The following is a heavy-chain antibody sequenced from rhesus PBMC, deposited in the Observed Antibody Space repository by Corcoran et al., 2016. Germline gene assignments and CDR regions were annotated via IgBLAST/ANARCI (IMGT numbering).Heavy chain of an antibody. CDR1: GGSISGGYG. D-gene: IGHD6-25*01. CDR3: ARGGRQLEIVFDY. J-gene: IGHJ4*01. V-gene: IGHV4S7*01. Sequence: QLQLQESGPGLVKPPETLSLTCAVSGGSISGGYGWSWIRQPPGKGLDWIGHIFGSIGSTYYNPSLKSRGTVSTDTSKNQFCLKLGSVTAADTAVYYCARGGRQLEIVFDYWGQGVLVTVSS. CDR2: IFGSIGST.